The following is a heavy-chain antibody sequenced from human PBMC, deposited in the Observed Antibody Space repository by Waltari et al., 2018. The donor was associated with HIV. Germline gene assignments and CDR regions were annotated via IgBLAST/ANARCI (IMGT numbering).Heavy chain of an antibody. CDR3: ARAPCSSTSCYLGNGMDV. V-gene: IGHV4-59*01. Sequence: PGLVKPSETLSLTCTVSGGSISSYYWSWIRQPPGKGLEWIGYIYYSGSTNYNPSLKSRVTISVDTSKNQFSLKLSSVTAADTAVYYCARAPCSSTSCYLGNGMDVWGQGPRSPSP. D-gene: IGHD2-2*01. J-gene: IGHJ6*02. CDR2: IYYSGST. CDR1: GGSISSYY.